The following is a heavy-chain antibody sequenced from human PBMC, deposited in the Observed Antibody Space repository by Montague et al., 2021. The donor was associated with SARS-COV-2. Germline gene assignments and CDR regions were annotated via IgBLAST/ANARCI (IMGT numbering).Heavy chain of an antibody. CDR2: ISYDGNNK. V-gene: IGHV3-30-3*01. D-gene: IGHD2/OR15-2a*01. CDR3: ARDLSYYGMDV. J-gene: IGHJ6*02. Sequence: SLRLSCAASGFTFSSYAMHWVRQAPGKGLEWVAVISYDGNNKYYADSVKGRFTISRDNSKNTLYLQMNSLRAEDTAVYYCARDLSYYGMDVWGQGTTVTVSS. CDR1: GFTFSSYA.